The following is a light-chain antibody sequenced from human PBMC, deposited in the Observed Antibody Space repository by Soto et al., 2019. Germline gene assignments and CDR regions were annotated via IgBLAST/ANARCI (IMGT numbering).Light chain of an antibody. V-gene: IGKV3-20*01. Sequence: EIVLTQSPGTLSLSPGERATLSCRASQSVSSSYLAWYQQKPGQAPRLLIYGASSRATAIPDRFSGSGSGTDFTLTISRLEPEDFAVYYCQQYGSSPRTFGRGTKLEIK. J-gene: IGKJ2*01. CDR1: QSVSSSY. CDR2: GAS. CDR3: QQYGSSPRT.